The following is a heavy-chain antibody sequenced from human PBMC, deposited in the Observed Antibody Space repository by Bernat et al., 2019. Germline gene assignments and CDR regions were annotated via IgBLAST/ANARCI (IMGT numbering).Heavy chain of an antibody. V-gene: IGHV4-39*01. CDR2: IYYSGST. Sequence: QLQLQESGPGLVKPSETLSLTCTVSGGSVSSSIYYWGWIRQPPGKGLEWIGSIYYSGSTYYNPSLKSRVTISVDTSKSQFSRKLSSVTAADTAVYYCARGAHNLLWFGEYYYGMDVWGQGTTVTVSS. D-gene: IGHD3-10*01. J-gene: IGHJ6*02. CDR1: GGSVSSSIYY. CDR3: ARGAHNLLWFGEYYYGMDV.